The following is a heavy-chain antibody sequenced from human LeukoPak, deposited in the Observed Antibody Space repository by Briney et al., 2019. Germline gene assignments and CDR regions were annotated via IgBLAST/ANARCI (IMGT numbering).Heavy chain of an antibody. CDR1: GGSLSGYY. CDR3: AREGSSWPNAFDI. J-gene: IGHJ3*02. D-gene: IGHD6-13*01. V-gene: IGHV4-34*01. CDR2: INHSGST. Sequence: SETLSLTCAVYGGSLSGYYWSWIRQPPGKGLEWIGEINHSGSTNYNPSLKSRVTISVDTSKNQFSLKLSSVTAADTAVYYCAREGSSWPNAFDIWGQGTMVTVSS.